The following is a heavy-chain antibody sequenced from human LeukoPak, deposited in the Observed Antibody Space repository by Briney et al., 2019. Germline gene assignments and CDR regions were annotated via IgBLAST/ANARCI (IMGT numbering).Heavy chain of an antibody. CDR2: ISGSGGST. Sequence: GGSLRLSCAASGFTFSSYSMNWVRQAPGKGLEWVSAISGSGGSTYYADSVKGRFTISRDNSKNTLYLQMNSLRAEDTAVYYCAKECYGDYLPSVDYWGQGTLVTVSS. J-gene: IGHJ4*02. CDR3: AKECYGDYLPSVDY. CDR1: GFTFSSYS. V-gene: IGHV3-23*01. D-gene: IGHD4-17*01.